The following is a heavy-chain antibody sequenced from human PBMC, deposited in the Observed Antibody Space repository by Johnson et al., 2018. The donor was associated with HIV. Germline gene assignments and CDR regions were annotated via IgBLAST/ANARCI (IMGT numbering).Heavy chain of an antibody. CDR3: ARDYYDSSGYHHAFDI. V-gene: IGHV3-30-3*01. D-gene: IGHD3-22*01. J-gene: IGHJ3*02. CDR1: GFTFNNYA. Sequence: QVQLVESGGGVVQPGRSLRLSCAASGFTFNNYAMHWVRQAPGKGLEWVAVISYDGSNKYYADSVKGRFTISRDNSKNTVYLQMNSLRAEDTAVYYCARDYYDSSGYHHAFDIWGQGTMVTVSS. CDR2: ISYDGSNK.